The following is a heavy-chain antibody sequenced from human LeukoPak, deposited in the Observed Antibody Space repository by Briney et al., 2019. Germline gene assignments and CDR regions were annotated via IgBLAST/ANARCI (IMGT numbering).Heavy chain of an antibody. CDR1: GYTFTGYY. CDR3: ARAHERQLWSSGIDY. D-gene: IGHD5-18*01. CDR2: INPNSGGT. Sequence: ASVKVSCKASGYTFTGYYIHWVRQAPGQGLEWMGWINPNSGGTNYQGRVTMTRDTSISTAYMELSRLGSDDTAVYYCARAHERQLWSSGIDYWGQGTLVTVSS. V-gene: IGHV1-2*02. J-gene: IGHJ4*02.